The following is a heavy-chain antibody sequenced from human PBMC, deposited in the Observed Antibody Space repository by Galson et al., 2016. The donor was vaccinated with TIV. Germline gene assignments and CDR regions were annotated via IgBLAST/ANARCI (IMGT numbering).Heavy chain of an antibody. Sequence: PALVKPTQTLTLTCTFSGFSLPTSGMCVSWIRQAPGKGLEWLARIDWDDDKYYNIYLQTRLSISKDTSRNQVVLTMTDMDPVDTATYYCARTPYGDSFGWFVDLWGRGTLVSVSS. CDR1: GFSLPTSGMC. CDR3: ARTPYGDSFGWFVDL. J-gene: IGHJ2*01. V-gene: IGHV2-70*11. D-gene: IGHD4-17*01. CDR2: IDWDDDK.